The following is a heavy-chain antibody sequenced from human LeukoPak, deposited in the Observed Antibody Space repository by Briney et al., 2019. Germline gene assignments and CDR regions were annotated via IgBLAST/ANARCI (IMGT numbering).Heavy chain of an antibody. CDR3: ARGGPGSWYRKYYFDY. D-gene: IGHD6-13*01. J-gene: IGHJ4*02. CDR1: GGSFSGYY. Sequence: SETLSLTCAVYGGSFSGYYWSWIRQPPGKGLEWIGEINHSGSTNYNPSLKSRVTISVDTSKNQFSLKLSSVTAADTAVYYCARGGPGSWYRKYYFDYWGQGTLVTVSS. CDR2: INHSGST. V-gene: IGHV4-34*01.